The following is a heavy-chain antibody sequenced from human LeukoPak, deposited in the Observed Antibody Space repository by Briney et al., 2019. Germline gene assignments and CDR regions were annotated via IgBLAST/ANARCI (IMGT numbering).Heavy chain of an antibody. CDR3: ARDSGSYYTVDY. Sequence: GGSLRLSCAASGFTFRRYWMHWVRQAPGKGLVWVSRINSAGSSTSYADSVKGRFTISRDNAKNTLYLQMNSLRAEDTAVYYCARDSGSYYTVDYWGQGTLVTVSS. J-gene: IGHJ4*02. CDR1: GFTFRRYW. D-gene: IGHD1-26*01. CDR2: INSAGSST. V-gene: IGHV3-74*01.